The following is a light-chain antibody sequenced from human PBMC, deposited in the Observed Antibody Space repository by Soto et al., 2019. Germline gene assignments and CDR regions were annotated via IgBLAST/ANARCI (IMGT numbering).Light chain of an antibody. J-gene: IGLJ1*01. CDR1: SSDIGAYDY. CDR2: DVS. CDR3: SSYAGSNSYV. V-gene: IGLV2-8*01. Sequence: QSVLTQPASLSGSPGQSITISCTGTSSDIGAYDYVSWFQQHPGKAPKLMIFDVSERPSGVPDRFSGSKSGNTASLTVSGLQAEDEADYYCSSYAGSNSYVFGTGTKVTVL.